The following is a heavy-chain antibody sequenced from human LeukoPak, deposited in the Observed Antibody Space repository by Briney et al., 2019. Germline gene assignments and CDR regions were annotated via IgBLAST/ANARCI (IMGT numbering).Heavy chain of an antibody. V-gene: IGHV1-8*01. Sequence: ASVKVSCKASGYTFTSYDINWVRQATGQGLEWMGWMNPNSGNTGYAQKFQGRVTMTRNTSISTAYMELSSLRSDDTAVYYCATDPGEMATIEEYWGQGTLVIVSS. CDR3: ATDPGEMATIEEY. J-gene: IGHJ4*02. D-gene: IGHD5-24*01. CDR1: GYTFTSYD. CDR2: MNPNSGNT.